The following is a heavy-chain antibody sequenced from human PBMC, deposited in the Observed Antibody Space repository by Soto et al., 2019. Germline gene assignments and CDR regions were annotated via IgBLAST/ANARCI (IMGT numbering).Heavy chain of an antibody. CDR3: AKCHYYDSSGYYYGPLYYYGMDV. CDR2: VSGSGSST. Sequence: PGGSLRLSCAASGFTFSSFALSWVRQAPGKGLEWVSVVSGSGSSTYYADSVKGRFTISRDNSENTLYLQMNSLRAEDTAVYYCAKCHYYDSSGYYYGPLYYYGMDVWGQGTTVTVSS. J-gene: IGHJ6*02. V-gene: IGHV3-23*01. CDR1: GFTFSSFA. D-gene: IGHD3-22*01.